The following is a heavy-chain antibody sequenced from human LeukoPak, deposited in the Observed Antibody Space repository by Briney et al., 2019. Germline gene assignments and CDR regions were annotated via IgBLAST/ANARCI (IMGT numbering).Heavy chain of an antibody. CDR2: IYNRGST. Sequence: PSETLSLTCAVYGGSFSGYYWSWIRQPPGKGLEWIGFIYNRGSTYYSPSLTSRVTISVDTSKNQFSLRLTSVTAADTAVYYCARDADVWGKGTTVTVSS. CDR3: ARDADV. V-gene: IGHV4-59*01. CDR1: GGSFSGYY. J-gene: IGHJ6*04.